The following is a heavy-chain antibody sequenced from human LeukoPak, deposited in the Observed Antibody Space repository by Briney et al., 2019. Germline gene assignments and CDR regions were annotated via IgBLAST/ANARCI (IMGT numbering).Heavy chain of an antibody. J-gene: IGHJ4*02. CDR1: GGSFSYYY. V-gene: IGHV4-34*01. CDR2: INHSGIT. CDR3: ANPARDFADSGAITW. Sequence: PSETLSLTCAVYGGSFSYYYWSWIRQPPGKGLEWIGEINHSGITNYNPSLKSRVTISADTSKNQFSLKLISVTAADTAVYYCANPARDFADSGAITWWGQGTLVTVSS. D-gene: IGHD4-17*01.